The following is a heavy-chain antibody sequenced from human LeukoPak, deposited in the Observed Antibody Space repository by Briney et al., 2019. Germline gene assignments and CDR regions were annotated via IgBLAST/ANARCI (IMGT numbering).Heavy chain of an antibody. CDR3: ARVRVGLRYFDWLSHYGMDV. Sequence: SETLSLTCAVSGGSFSVYYWGWLRQPPGKGLEWIGEVSDGGGTDYNPSLKSRVTISVDTSKNQFSLKLSSVTAADTAVYYCARVRVGLRYFDWLSHYGMDVWGQGTTVTVSS. CDR2: VSDGGGT. V-gene: IGHV4-34*09. D-gene: IGHD3-9*01. J-gene: IGHJ6*02. CDR1: GGSFSVYY.